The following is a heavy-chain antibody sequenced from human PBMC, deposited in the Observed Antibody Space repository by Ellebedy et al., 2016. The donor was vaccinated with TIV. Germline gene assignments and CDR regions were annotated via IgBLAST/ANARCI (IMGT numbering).Heavy chain of an antibody. CDR3: ARENVYCSGGSCYFWFDP. V-gene: IGHV3-7*01. Sequence: GESLKISCAASGFTFSTNWMSWVRQDPGKGLEWVANIQQDGSEKNYVDSVKGRFTISRDNAKNSLYLQMNSLRYEDSAVYYCARENVYCSGGSCYFWFDPWGQGSLVTVSS. CDR2: IQQDGSEK. J-gene: IGHJ5*02. D-gene: IGHD2-15*01. CDR1: GFTFSTNW.